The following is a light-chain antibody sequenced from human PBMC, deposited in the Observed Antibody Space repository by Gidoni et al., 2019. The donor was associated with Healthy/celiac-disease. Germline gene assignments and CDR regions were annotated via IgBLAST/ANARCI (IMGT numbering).Light chain of an antibody. J-gene: IGKJ1*01. CDR3: QQYGSSPPWT. CDR1: QSVSSSY. Sequence: EIVLTQSPGTLSLSPGERATLSCRASQSVSSSYLAWYQQKPGQAPRLLIYGASSRATGIPDRFSGSGSGTDFTLTISRLDPEDFAVYYCQQYGSSPPWTFXQXTKVEIK. V-gene: IGKV3-20*01. CDR2: GAS.